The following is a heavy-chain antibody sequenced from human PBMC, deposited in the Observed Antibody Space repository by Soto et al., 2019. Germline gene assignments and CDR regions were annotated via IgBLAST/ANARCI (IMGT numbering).Heavy chain of an antibody. CDR3: ARQVVATVEIYFDY. Sequence: GSGPTLVNPTQTLTLTCTFSGFSLTTSGVGVGWIRQPPGKALEWLALIYWNDDKRYSPSLKSRLTITKDTSKNQVILTMTNMDPVNTATYYCARQVVATVEIYFDYWGQGTLVTVSS. CDR1: GFSLTTSGVG. J-gene: IGHJ4*02. CDR2: IYWNDDK. V-gene: IGHV2-5*01. D-gene: IGHD5-12*01.